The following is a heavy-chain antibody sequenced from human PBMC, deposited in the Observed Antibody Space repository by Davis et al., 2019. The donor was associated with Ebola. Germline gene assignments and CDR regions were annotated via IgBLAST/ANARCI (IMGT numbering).Heavy chain of an antibody. CDR1: GFTFSSYA. D-gene: IGHD6-6*01. CDR2: ISGSGGST. Sequence: GESLKISCAASGFTFSSYAMSWVRQAPGKGLEWVSAISGSGGSTYYADSVKGRFTISRDNSKNTLYLQMNSLRAEDTAVYYCAKSFSSSSRLRYYYGMDVWGQGTTVTVSS. V-gene: IGHV3-23*01. CDR3: AKSFSSSSRLRYYYGMDV. J-gene: IGHJ6*02.